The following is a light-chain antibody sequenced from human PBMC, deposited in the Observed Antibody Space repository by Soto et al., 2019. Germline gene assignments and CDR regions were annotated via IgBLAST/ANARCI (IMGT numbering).Light chain of an antibody. Sequence: DIQMTQSPSTLSASVGYRVTITCRASQSISIWLAWYQQKPGKAPKFLIYDASSLESGVPSRFSGSGSGTEFTLTISSLQPDDFATYYCQQYNSFSRTFGQGTKVDIK. V-gene: IGKV1-5*01. CDR1: QSISIW. CDR3: QQYNSFSRT. J-gene: IGKJ1*01. CDR2: DAS.